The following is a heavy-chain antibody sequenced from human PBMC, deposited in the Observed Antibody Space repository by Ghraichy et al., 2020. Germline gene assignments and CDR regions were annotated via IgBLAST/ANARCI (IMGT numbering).Heavy chain of an antibody. CDR2: MYISGNT. D-gene: IGHD3-10*01. Sequence: SETLSLTCTVSGASISSFYWSWIRQPAGKGLEWIGRMYISGNTNYNPSLQTRVTMSVDTSKNQMFLKLSSVTAADTAVYYCGREGRQLGRYYTAVDVWGQGTKVTVSS. V-gene: IGHV4-4*07. CDR3: GREGRQLGRYYTAVDV. J-gene: IGHJ6*02. CDR1: GASISSFY.